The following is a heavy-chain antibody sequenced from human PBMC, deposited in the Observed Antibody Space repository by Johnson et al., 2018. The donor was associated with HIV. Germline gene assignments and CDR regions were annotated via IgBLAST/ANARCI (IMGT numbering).Heavy chain of an antibody. V-gene: IGHV3-30-3*01. Sequence: QVQLVESGGGLVRPGGSLRLSCAASTFTFRNYWMSWVRQAPGKGLEWVAVISYDGNNKYYTDSVKGRFTISRDNSKNTLYLQMNSLRAEDTALYYCARGAYSSSWHASDASDIWGQGTMVTISS. D-gene: IGHD6-13*01. CDR3: ARGAYSSSWHASDASDI. CDR1: TFTFRNYW. CDR2: ISYDGNNK. J-gene: IGHJ3*02.